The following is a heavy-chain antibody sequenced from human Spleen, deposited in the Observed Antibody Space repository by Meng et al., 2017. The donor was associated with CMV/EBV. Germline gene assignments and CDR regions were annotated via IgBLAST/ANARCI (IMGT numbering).Heavy chain of an antibody. Sequence: RASGCSFTDCPEQGVRQDPGQGLGWMGWIKPHKSGANYGQKFQGGVTMTSDTSITTAYMELSSLRSDDTAIYFCARDQWLVRKYDYWGQGTLVTVSS. CDR1: GCSFTDCP. V-gene: IGHV1-2*02. CDR2: IKPHKSGA. CDR3: ARDQWLVRKYDY. J-gene: IGHJ4*02. D-gene: IGHD6-19*01.